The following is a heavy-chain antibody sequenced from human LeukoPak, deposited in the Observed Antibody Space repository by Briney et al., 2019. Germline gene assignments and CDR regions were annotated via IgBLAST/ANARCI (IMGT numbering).Heavy chain of an antibody. CDR1: GGSFSGYY. V-gene: IGHV4-34*01. J-gene: IGHJ4*02. CDR3: ARGAVAARKFDY. D-gene: IGHD2-15*01. CDR2: INHSGST. Sequence: PSETLSLTCAVYGGSFSGYYWSWIRQPPGKGLEWIGEINHSGSTNYNPSLKSRVTISVDTSKNQFSLKLSSVTAADTAVYYCARGAVAARKFDYWGQGTLVIVSS.